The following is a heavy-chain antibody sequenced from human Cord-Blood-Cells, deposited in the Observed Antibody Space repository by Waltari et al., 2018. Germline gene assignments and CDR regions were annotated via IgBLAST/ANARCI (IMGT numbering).Heavy chain of an antibody. J-gene: IGHJ4*02. CDR3: ARAVGSGSYIDY. Sequence: QVQLQQWGAGLLKSSETLSLTCAVYGGSFSGYYWSWIRQPPGKGLEWIGEINHSGSTNYNPSLKSRVTISVDTSKNQFSLKLSSVTAADTAVYYCARAVGSGSYIDYWGQGTLVTVSS. D-gene: IGHD3-10*01. V-gene: IGHV4-34*01. CDR2: INHSGST. CDR1: GGSFSGYY.